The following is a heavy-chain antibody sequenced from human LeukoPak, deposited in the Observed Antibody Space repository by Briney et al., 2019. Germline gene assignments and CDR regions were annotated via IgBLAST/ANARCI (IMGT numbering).Heavy chain of an antibody. J-gene: IGHJ6*03. CDR2: IYTSGSN. D-gene: IGHD1-26*01. CDR3: GRHDAVGATLGYMDV. Sequence: SETLSLTCTVCAGSISSYYWSWLRQPQGQGLKWIGYIYTSGSNNYNNSLKSLVTISVDTSKNPFSLKLSPVTAANPAVYYSGRHDAVGATLGYMDVCGKGTTVTVSS. V-gene: IGHV4-4*09. CDR1: AGSISSYY.